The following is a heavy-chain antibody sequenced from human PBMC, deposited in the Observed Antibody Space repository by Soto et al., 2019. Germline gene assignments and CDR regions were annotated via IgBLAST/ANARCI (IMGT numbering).Heavy chain of an antibody. J-gene: IGHJ4*02. Sequence: QVQLVQSGAEVKKPGASVKVSCKASGYTFTSYDINWVRQATGQGLEWMGWMNPNSGNTGYAQKFQGRVTMTRNTSIRTAYREVSSLRSEDTAVYYCASAGGSGYYLDYWGKGTLLTVSS. D-gene: IGHD3-22*01. CDR3: ASAGGSGYYLDY. CDR2: MNPNSGNT. V-gene: IGHV1-8*01. CDR1: GYTFTSYD.